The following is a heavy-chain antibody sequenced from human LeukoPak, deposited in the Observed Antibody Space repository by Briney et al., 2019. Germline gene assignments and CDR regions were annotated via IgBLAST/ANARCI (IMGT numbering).Heavy chain of an antibody. CDR2: IYYSGST. J-gene: IGHJ4*02. V-gene: IGHV4-59*11. CDR3: ARGPQVGATNDY. D-gene: IGHD1-26*01. CDR1: GGSISSHY. Sequence: TLSLTCTVSGGSISSHYWSWIRQPPGKGLEWIGYIYYSGSTNYNPSLKSRVTISVDTSKNQFSLKLSSVTAADTAVYYCARGPQVGATNDYWGQGTLVTVSS.